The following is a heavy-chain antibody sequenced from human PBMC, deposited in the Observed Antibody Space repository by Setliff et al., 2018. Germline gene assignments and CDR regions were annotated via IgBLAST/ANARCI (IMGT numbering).Heavy chain of an antibody. CDR2: INPSGGYT. J-gene: IGHJ4*02. CDR1: GYTFTSNH. D-gene: IGHD3-22*01. V-gene: IGHV1-2*02. CDR3: ARVPQEALYYYDRGNYFDY. Sequence: ASVKVSCKASGYTFTSNHIHWGRQAPGQGLEWMGTINPSGGYTIYAPEFQGRVTMTRDTSISTAYMELSSLRSDDTAVYYCARVPQEALYYYDRGNYFDYWGQGTLVTVSS.